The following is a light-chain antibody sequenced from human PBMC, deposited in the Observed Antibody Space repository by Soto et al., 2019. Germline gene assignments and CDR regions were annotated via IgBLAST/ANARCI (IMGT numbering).Light chain of an antibody. Sequence: QSALTQPASVSGSPGQSITISCTGTSSDVWSYNLVSWYQQHPGKAPKLMIYEVSKRPSGVSNRFSGSKSGNTASLTISGLQAEDEADYYCCSYAGSSIFYVFGTGTKLTVL. CDR1: SSDVWSYNL. J-gene: IGLJ1*01. CDR2: EVS. CDR3: CSYAGSSIFYV. V-gene: IGLV2-23*02.